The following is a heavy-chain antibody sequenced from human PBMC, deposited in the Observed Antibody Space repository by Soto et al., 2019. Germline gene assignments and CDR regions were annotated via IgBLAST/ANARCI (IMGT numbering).Heavy chain of an antibody. Sequence: ASVKVSCKASGYTFTSYDINWVRQATGQGLEWMGWMNPNSGNTGYAQKFQGRVTMTRNTSISTAYMELSSLRSEDTAVYYCAREEEYYYGSGSLRYYYGMDVWGKVTTVTVAS. CDR3: AREEEYYYGSGSLRYYYGMDV. D-gene: IGHD3-10*01. V-gene: IGHV1-8*01. J-gene: IGHJ6*04. CDR2: MNPNSGNT. CDR1: GYTFTSYD.